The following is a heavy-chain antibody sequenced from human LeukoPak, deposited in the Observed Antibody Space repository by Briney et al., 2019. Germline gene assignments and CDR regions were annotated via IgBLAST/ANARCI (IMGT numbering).Heavy chain of an antibody. CDR2: IIPIFGTA. Sequence: SVKVSCKASGGTFSSYAISWVRQAPGQGLEWMGGIIPIFGTANYAQKFQGRVTITADESTSTAYMELSSLRSEDTAVYYCARGPPIQLATTYNYSLDVWAKGPRSPSP. CDR1: GGTFSSYA. V-gene: IGHV1-69*13. J-gene: IGHJ6*03. D-gene: IGHD5-24*01. CDR3: ARGPPIQLATTYNYSLDV.